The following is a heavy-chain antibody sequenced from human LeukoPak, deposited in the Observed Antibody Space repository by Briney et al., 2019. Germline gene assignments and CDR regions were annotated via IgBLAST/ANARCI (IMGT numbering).Heavy chain of an antibody. CDR3: ARALQQWLVTVDY. J-gene: IGHJ4*02. CDR2: ISYDGSNK. V-gene: IGHV3-30*03. Sequence: GGSLRLSCAASGFTFSSYGMHWVRQAPGKGLEWVAVISYDGSNKYYADSVKGRFTISRDNSKNTLYLQMNSLRAEDTAVYYCARALQQWLVTVDYWGQGTLVTASS. CDR1: GFTFSSYG. D-gene: IGHD6-19*01.